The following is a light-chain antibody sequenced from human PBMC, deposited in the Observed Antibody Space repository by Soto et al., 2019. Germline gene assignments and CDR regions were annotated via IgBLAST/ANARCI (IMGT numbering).Light chain of an antibody. J-gene: IGKJ2*01. CDR3: QQSYRAPYT. CDR1: QSISNF. CDR2: AAS. Sequence: IQSTQSPSSLSTSVGDSVTITCRASQSISNFLNWYQHEPGKAPDLLIYAASTLFSGVPSRFRGSGSGTDFTLTITSLQPEDFATYYCQQSYRAPYTFGQGTKVDIK. V-gene: IGKV1-39*01.